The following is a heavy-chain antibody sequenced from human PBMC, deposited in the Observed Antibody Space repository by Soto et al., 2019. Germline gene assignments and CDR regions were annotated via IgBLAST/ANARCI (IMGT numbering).Heavy chain of an antibody. V-gene: IGHV4-34*01. Sequence: PSETLSLTCAVYGGSFSGYYWSWIRQPPGKGLEWIGEINHSGSTNYNPSLKSRVTISVDTSKNQFSLKLSSVTAADTAVYYCARDQSSTVITSTHFDPWGQGTLVTVSS. CDR3: ARDQSSTVITSTHFDP. CDR2: INHSGST. J-gene: IGHJ5*02. CDR1: GGSFSGYY. D-gene: IGHD4-17*01.